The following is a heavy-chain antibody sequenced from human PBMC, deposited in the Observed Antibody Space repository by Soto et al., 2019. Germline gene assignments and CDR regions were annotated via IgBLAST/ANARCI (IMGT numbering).Heavy chain of an antibody. D-gene: IGHD2-15*01. CDR1: GFTFSSYS. J-gene: IGHJ4*02. CDR2: ISSSSSYI. V-gene: IGHV3-21*01. Sequence: EVQLVESGGGLVKPGGSLRLSCAASGFTFSSYSMNWVRQAPGKGLEWVSSISSSSSYIYYEASVKGRFTISRDNAKNSLYLQMNSLRAEDTAVYYCAIGREVVLADFDYWGQGTLVTVSS. CDR3: AIGREVVLADFDY.